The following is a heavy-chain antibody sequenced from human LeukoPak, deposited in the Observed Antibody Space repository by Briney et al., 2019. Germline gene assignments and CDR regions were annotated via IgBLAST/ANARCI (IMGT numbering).Heavy chain of an antibody. V-gene: IGHV3-7*01. Sequence: GGSLRLSCAASGFVFSTYWMTLVREAPGKGLEWVANINLDGTEEHYVDSSLKGRFTISRDNAKNSLYLQMTSLRVEDTAVYYCASGRHDFLHWGQGTLVTVSS. CDR1: GFVFSTYW. D-gene: IGHD3/OR15-3a*01. J-gene: IGHJ4*02. CDR3: ASGRHDFLH. CDR2: INLDGTEE.